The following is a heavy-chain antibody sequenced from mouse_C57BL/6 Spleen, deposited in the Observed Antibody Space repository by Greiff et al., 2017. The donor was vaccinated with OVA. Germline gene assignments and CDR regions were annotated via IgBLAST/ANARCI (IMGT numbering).Heavy chain of an antibody. J-gene: IGHJ3*01. V-gene: IGHV6-6*01. CDR2: IRNKANNHAT. D-gene: IGHD2-4*01. CDR1: GFTFSDAW. CDR3: TIIYDYDGPWFAY. Sequence: EVQRVESGGGLVQPGGSMKLSCAASGFTFSDAWMDWVRQSPEKGLEWVAEIRNKANNHATYYAESVKGRFTISRDDSKSSVYLQMNSLRAEDTGIYYCTIIYDYDGPWFAYWGQGTLVTVSA.